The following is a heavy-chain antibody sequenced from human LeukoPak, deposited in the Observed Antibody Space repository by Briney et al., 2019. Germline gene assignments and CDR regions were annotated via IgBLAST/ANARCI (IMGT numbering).Heavy chain of an antibody. D-gene: IGHD1-26*01. CDR1: GYTFTGYY. J-gene: IGHJ6*02. CDR3: ARVRVGATTFYYYGMDV. CDR2: INPNSGGT. V-gene: IGHV1-2*02. Sequence: ASVTVSCKASGYTFTGYYMHWVRQAPGQGLEWMGWINPNSGGTNYAQKFQGRVTMTRDTSISTAYMELSRLRSDDTAVYYCARVRVGATTFYYYGMDVWGQGTTVTVSS.